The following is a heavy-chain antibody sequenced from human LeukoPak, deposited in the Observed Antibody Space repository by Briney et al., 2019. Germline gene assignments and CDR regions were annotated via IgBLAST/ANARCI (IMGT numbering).Heavy chain of an antibody. J-gene: IGHJ5*02. CDR2: IRYDGSNK. V-gene: IGHV3-30*02. Sequence: GGSLRLSCAASGFTFSSYGMHWVRQAPGKGLEWVAFIRYDGSNKYYANSVKGRFTISRDNSKNTLYLQMNSLRAEDTAVYYCASLRGPPFYDFWSGYYPYLHGFDPWGQGTLVTVSS. CDR3: ASLRGPPFYDFWSGYYPYLHGFDP. CDR1: GFTFSSYG. D-gene: IGHD3-3*01.